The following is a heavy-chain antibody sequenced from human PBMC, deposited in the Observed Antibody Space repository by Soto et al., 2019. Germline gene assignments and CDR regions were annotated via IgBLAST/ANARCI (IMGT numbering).Heavy chain of an antibody. J-gene: IGHJ4*02. Sequence: QVRLVQSGAEVKKPGASVKVSCKASGYTFTNEGISWVRQAPGQGLEWMGWISTYNGNTNYAQMLQGRVTMTTDTSTSTAYMELSSLRSDDTAVYYCARGRDCGYSYGPDYWGQGTLVTVSS. CDR2: ISTYNGNT. CDR3: ARGRDCGYSYGPDY. CDR1: GYTFTNEG. D-gene: IGHD5-18*01. V-gene: IGHV1-18*01.